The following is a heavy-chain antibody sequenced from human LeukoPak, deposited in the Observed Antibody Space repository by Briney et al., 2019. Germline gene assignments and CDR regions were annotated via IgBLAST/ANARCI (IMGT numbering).Heavy chain of an antibody. D-gene: IGHD3-9*01. CDR1: GFPFSSYW. J-gene: IGHJ4*02. CDR2: ITTDGSST. CDR3: ARTVSAYFFDY. Sequence: GGSLRLSCAASGFPFSSYWMHWVRQAPGKGLVWVSRITTDGSSTTYADSVRGRLTISRDNAKNTLYLQMNSLRAEDTAVYYCARTVSAYFFDYWGQGTLVTVSS. V-gene: IGHV3-74*01.